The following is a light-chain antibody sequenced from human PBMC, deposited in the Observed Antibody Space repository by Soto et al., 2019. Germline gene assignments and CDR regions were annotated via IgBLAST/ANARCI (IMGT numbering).Light chain of an antibody. J-gene: IGLJ1*01. CDR2: EVS. Sequence: QSVLTQPASVSGSPGQSITISCTGTSSDVGGYNYVSWYQQHPGKAPKLMIYEVSNRPSGVSNRFSGSKSGNTASLTISGLQAEDEADYYCSSYTSENTYVFGNGTKVTVL. V-gene: IGLV2-14*01. CDR3: SSYTSENTYV. CDR1: SSDVGGYNY.